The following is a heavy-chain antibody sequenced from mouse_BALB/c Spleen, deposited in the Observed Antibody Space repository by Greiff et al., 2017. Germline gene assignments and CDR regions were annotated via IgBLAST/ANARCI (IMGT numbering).Heavy chain of an antibody. CDR1: GYSITSDYA. CDR2: ISYSGST. Sequence: EVMLVESGPGLVKPSQSLSLTCTVTGYSITSDYAWNWIRQFPGNKLEWMGYISYSGSTSYNPSLKSRISITRDTSKNQFFLQLNSVTTEDTASYYCARTPFITTGYYFDYWGQGTTLTVSS. J-gene: IGHJ2*01. CDR3: ARTPFITTGYYFDY. V-gene: IGHV3-2*02. D-gene: IGHD1-1*01.